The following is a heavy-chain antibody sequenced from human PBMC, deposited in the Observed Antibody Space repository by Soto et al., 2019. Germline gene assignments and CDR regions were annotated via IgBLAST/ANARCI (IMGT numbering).Heavy chain of an antibody. Sequence: EASVKVSCKASGGTFSSYTISWVRQAPGQGLEWMGRIIPILGIANYAQKFQGRVTITADKSTSTAYMELSSLRSEDTAVYYCARYGSGSYYYYYGMDVWGQGTTVTVSS. CDR1: GGTFSSYT. CDR2: IIPILGIA. CDR3: ARYGSGSYYYYYGMDV. J-gene: IGHJ6*02. V-gene: IGHV1-69*02. D-gene: IGHD3-10*01.